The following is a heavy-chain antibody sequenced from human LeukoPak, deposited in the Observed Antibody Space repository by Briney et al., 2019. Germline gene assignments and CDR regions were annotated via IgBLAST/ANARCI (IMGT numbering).Heavy chain of an antibody. CDR3: ARRPAYCGGDCPLNY. CDR2: INPNSGGT. D-gene: IGHD2-21*02. Sequence: ASVKVSCKASGYTFTGYYMHWVRQAPGQGLEWMGRINPNSGGTNYAQKFQGRVTMTRDTSISTAHMELSRLRSDDTAVYYCARRPAYCGGDCPLNYWGQGTLVTVSS. V-gene: IGHV1-2*06. J-gene: IGHJ4*02. CDR1: GYTFTGYY.